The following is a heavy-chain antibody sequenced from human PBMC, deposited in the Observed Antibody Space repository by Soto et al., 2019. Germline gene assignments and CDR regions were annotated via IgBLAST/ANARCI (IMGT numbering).Heavy chain of an antibody. CDR3: ARHDSGGFFRFFDY. CDR1: GGIFSTNP. D-gene: IGHD2-15*01. CDR2: IVSVTDPG. V-gene: IGHV1-69*06. Sequence: ASVKVSCKASGGIFSTNPISWVRQAPGQGLEWMGGIVSVTDPGNNAQKFQGRLRITADKSTSTVYMELSSLSSEDTAVYYCARHDSGGFFRFFDYWGHGTLVTVSS. J-gene: IGHJ4*01.